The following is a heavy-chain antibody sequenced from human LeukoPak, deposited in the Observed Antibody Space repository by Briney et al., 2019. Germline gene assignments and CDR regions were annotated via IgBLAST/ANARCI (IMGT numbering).Heavy chain of an antibody. CDR3: ARGRGYSYVGYYYYSMDV. V-gene: IGHV4-34*01. D-gene: IGHD5-18*01. CDR2: INHSGST. CDR1: GGSFSGYY. Sequence: SETLSLTCAVYGGSFSGYYWSWIRQPPGKGLEWIGEINHSGSTNYNPSLKSRVTISVDTSKNQFSLKLSSVTAADTAVYYCARGRGYSYVGYYYYSMDVWGQGTTVTVSS. J-gene: IGHJ6*02.